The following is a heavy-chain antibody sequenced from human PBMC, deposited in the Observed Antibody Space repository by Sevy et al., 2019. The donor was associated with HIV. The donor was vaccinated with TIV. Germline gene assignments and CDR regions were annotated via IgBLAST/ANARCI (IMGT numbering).Heavy chain of an antibody. CDR1: GFTFSSYG. J-gene: IGHJ4*02. D-gene: IGHD6-19*01. Sequence: GESLKISCAASGFTFSSYGMHWVRQAPGKGLEWVAVIWYDGSNKYYADSVKGRFTISRDNSKNTLYLQMNSLRAEDTAVYYCAKSAVAGRRVYYFDYWGQGTLVTVSS. CDR2: IWYDGSNK. V-gene: IGHV3-33*06. CDR3: AKSAVAGRRVYYFDY.